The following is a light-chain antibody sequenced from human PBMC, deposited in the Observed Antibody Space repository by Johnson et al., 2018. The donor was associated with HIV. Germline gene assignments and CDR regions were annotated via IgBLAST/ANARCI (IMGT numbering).Light chain of an antibody. Sequence: QSVLTQPPSVSAAPGQKVTISCSGSTSNIGNNYVSWYQQLPGTAPKLLIYDNNKRPSGIPDRFSGSKSGTSATLGITGLQTGDEADYYCGTWDSSLSARYVFYVFGTGTKVTVL. V-gene: IGLV1-51*01. CDR2: DNN. J-gene: IGLJ1*01. CDR3: GTWDSSLSARYVFYV. CDR1: TSNIGNNY.